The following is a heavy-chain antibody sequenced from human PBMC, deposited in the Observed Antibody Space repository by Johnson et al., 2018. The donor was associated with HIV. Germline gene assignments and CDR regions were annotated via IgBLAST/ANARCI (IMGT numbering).Heavy chain of an antibody. D-gene: IGHD5-18*01. J-gene: IGHJ3*02. CDR2: IYSGGST. CDR1: GFTVSSNY. Sequence: VQLVESGGGLVQPGGSLRLSCAASGFTVSSNYMSWVRQAPGKGLEWVSVIYSGGSTYYADSVKGRFTISRDNSNNTLYLQMNSLRAEDTAVYYCARDRGGYSYGYDSDAFDIWGQGTMVTVSS. CDR3: ARDRGGYSYGYDSDAFDI. V-gene: IGHV3-66*02.